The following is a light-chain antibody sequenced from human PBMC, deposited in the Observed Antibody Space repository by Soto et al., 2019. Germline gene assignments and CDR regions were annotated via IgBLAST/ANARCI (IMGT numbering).Light chain of an antibody. CDR3: SSYTYTNFRQIV. V-gene: IGLV2-14*03. CDR2: DVT. CDR1: SSDVGGYNY. Sequence: QSVLTQPASVSGSPGQSITISCTGTSSDVGGYNYVSWYQHHPGKAPKLIIYDVTNRPSGVSNPFSGSKSGNTASLTISGLQPEDEADYYCSSYTYTNFRQIVLVTGTMVTVL. J-gene: IGLJ1*01.